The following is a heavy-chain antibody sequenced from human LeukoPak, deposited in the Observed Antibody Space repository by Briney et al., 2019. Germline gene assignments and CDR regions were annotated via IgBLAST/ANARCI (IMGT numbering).Heavy chain of an antibody. CDR1: GYTFTACY. CDR3: ARGYYGSGGPRLDS. CDR2: INPNSGDT. Sequence: ASVKVSCKASGYTFTACYIHWVRQAPGQGLEWMGWINPNSGDTKYSQEFQGRVTMTRDTSISTTYMELSGLTSDDTAVYYCARGYYGSGGPRLDSWGQGTLVTVSS. J-gene: IGHJ4*02. V-gene: IGHV1-2*02. D-gene: IGHD3-22*01.